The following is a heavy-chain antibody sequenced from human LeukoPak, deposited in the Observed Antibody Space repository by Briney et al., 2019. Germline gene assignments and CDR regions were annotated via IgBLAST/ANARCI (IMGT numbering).Heavy chain of an antibody. D-gene: IGHD3-22*01. CDR1: GYTFTGYY. CDR2: INPNSGGT. Sequence: ASVKVSCKASGYTFTGYYMHWVRQAPGQGLEWMGWINPNSGGTNYAQKFQGRVTMTRDTSISTAYMELSRLRSDDTAVYYCARVRYYYDSSGYYNYGGFDYWGQGTLVTVSS. CDR3: ARVRYYYDSSGYYNYGGFDY. V-gene: IGHV1-2*02. J-gene: IGHJ4*02.